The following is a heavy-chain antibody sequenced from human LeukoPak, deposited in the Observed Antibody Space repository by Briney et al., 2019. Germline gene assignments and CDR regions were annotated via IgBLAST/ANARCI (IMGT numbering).Heavy chain of an antibody. Sequence: GGSLNLSCAASGFTFSRYTMNWVRRAPGKGLEWVSYISSSSTTIYYADSVKGRFTISRDNAKNSLYLQMKSLRAEDTAVYYCARDYSYAEYWGQGTLVTVSS. CDR3: ARDYSYAEY. CDR2: ISSSSTTI. J-gene: IGHJ4*02. CDR1: GFTFSRYT. V-gene: IGHV3-48*01. D-gene: IGHD5-18*01.